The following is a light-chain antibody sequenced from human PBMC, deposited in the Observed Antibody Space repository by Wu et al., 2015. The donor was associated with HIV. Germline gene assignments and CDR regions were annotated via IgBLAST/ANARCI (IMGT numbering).Light chain of an antibody. Sequence: EIVLTQSPGTLSLSPGERATLSCRASQSVSSSYLAWYQQKPGQAPRLLIYGASSRATGIPDRFSGSGSGTDFTLTISRLEPEDFAVYHCQQYGTLPITFGQGTRL. V-gene: IGKV3-20*01. J-gene: IGKJ5*01. CDR2: GAS. CDR3: QQYGTLPIT. CDR1: QSVSSSY.